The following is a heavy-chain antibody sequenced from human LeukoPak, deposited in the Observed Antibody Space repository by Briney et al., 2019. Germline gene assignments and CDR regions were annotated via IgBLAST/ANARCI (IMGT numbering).Heavy chain of an antibody. J-gene: IGHJ2*01. V-gene: IGHV3-53*01. D-gene: IGHD3-10*01. CDR1: GFTVSSNY. Sequence: PGGSLRLSCAASGFTVSSNYMSWVRKAPGKGLEWVSVIYSGGSTYYADSVKGRFTISRDNSKNTLYLQMNSLRAEDTAVYYCARRGMVRGKDWYFDLWGRGTLVTVSS. CDR3: ARRGMVRGKDWYFDL. CDR2: IYSGGST.